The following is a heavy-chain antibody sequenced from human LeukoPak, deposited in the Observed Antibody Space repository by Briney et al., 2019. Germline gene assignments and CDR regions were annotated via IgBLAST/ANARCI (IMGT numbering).Heavy chain of an antibody. CDR1: GGSISDYY. D-gene: IGHD2-21*01. Sequence: SETLSLTCTVSGGSISDYYRGWIRQPPGKGLEWIGYFYNSGSSTYNPSLKSRVTISVDTSKEQFSLKVNSVTAADTAVYYCARVVEYYYYMDVWGKGTTVTVSS. J-gene: IGHJ6*03. V-gene: IGHV4-59*01. CDR2: FYNSGSS. CDR3: ARVVEYYYYMDV.